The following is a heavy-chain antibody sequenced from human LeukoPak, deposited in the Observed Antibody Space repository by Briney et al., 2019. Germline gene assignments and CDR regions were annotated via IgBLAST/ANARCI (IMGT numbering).Heavy chain of an antibody. V-gene: IGHV4-4*09. Sequence: PSETLSLTCTGSGGSISSYYWSWIRQPPGKELEGMGYMYGSGGTNYDPSLKSRGTISVDMSNNQLSLKLSSVTAADTAVYYCARLSRLSSSSSYNYFYMDAWGKGITVTVSS. CDR3: ARLSRLSSSSSYNYFYMDA. D-gene: IGHD6-6*01. J-gene: IGHJ6*03. CDR2: MYGSGGT. CDR1: GGSISSYY.